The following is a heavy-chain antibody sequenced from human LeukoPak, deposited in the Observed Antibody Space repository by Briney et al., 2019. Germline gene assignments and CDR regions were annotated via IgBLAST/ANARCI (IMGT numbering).Heavy chain of an antibody. CDR3: AKDGDYYGSGAPTNGIDY. CDR1: GFTFSSYA. J-gene: IGHJ4*02. V-gene: IGHV3-23*01. CDR2: IRGSGGST. Sequence: GGSLRLSCAASGFTFSSYAMSWVRQAQGKGLEWVSAIRGSGGSTYYADSVKGRFTISRDNSKNTLYLQMNSLRAEDTAVYHCAKDGDYYGSGAPTNGIDYWGQGTLVTVSS. D-gene: IGHD3-10*01.